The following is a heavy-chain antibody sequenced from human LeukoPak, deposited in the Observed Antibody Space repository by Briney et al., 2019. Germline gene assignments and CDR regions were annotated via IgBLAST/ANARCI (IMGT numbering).Heavy chain of an antibody. J-gene: IGHJ3*02. CDR1: GGSISSGDYY. V-gene: IGHV4-30-4*08. CDR3: ARLASDLDAFDI. CDR2: IYYSGST. Sequence: SQTLSLTCTVSGGSISSGDYYWSWIRQPPGKGLEWIGYIYYSGSTYYNPSLKSRVTTSVDTSKNQFSLKLSSVTAADTAVYYCARLASDLDAFDIWGQGTMVTVSS.